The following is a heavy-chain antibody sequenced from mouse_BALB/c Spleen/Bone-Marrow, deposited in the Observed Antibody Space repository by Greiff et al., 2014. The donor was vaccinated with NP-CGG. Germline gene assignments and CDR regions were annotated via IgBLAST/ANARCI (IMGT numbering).Heavy chain of an antibody. CDR3: ASVEVHAMDY. V-gene: IGHV3-6*02. CDR1: GYSITSGYY. CDR2: ISYDGSN. Sequence: ESGPGLVKPSQSLSLTCSVTGYSITSGYYWNWIRPFPGNKLEWLGYISYDGSNHYNPSLTNRVSITRDTSKNQFFLKXXXXTTEDTATYYCASVEVHAMDYWGQGTSVTVSA. D-gene: IGHD2-14*01. J-gene: IGHJ4*01.